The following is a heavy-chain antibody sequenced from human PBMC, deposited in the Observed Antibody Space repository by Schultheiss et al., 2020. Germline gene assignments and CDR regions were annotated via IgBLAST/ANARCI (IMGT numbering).Heavy chain of an antibody. D-gene: IGHD6-13*01. CDR3: ARDPAAAVPLDFDY. V-gene: IGHV3-30-3*01. CDR2: ISYDGSNK. CDR1: GFTFSSYA. J-gene: IGHJ4*02. Sequence: GGSLRLSCAASGFTFSSYAMHWVRQAPGKGLEWVAVISYDGSNKYYADSVKGRFTISRDNSKNTLYLQMNSLRAEDTAVYYCARDPAAAVPLDFDYWDQGTLVTVAS.